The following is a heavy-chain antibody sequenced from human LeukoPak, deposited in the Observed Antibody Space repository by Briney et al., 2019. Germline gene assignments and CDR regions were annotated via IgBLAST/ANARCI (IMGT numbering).Heavy chain of an antibody. J-gene: IGHJ4*02. Sequence: PGGSLRLSCAASGFTFIKYSMTWVRQAPGKGLEWVSSISSSSSYIYYADSVKGRLTISRDNAKNSLYLKMNSLRAEDTAVYYCAKDHTSYYDSSEGPADYWGQGTLVTVSS. CDR3: AKDHTSYYDSSEGPADY. V-gene: IGHV3-21*04. D-gene: IGHD3-22*01. CDR1: GFTFIKYS. CDR2: ISSSSSYI.